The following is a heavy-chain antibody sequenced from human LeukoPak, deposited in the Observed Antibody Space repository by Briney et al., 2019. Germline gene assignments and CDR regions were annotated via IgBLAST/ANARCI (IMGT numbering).Heavy chain of an antibody. Sequence: KFGESLKISCKGSGYTFTNYWISWVRQMPGKGLEWMGRIDPSDSYTNYSPSFQGLVTLSADESSSTAYLQWSSLKPSDTATYFCAVDGIVHSDSDAFDIWGQGSMVTVSS. CDR1: GYTFTNYW. CDR3: AVDGIVHSDSDAFDI. CDR2: IDPSDSYT. J-gene: IGHJ3*02. V-gene: IGHV5-10-1*01. D-gene: IGHD2/OR15-2a*01.